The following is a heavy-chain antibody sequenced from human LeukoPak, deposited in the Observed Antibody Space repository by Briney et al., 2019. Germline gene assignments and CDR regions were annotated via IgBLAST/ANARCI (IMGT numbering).Heavy chain of an antibody. CDR3: ARDRINLFDC. Sequence: GGSLRLSCVASGFTFNTYGMHWVRQAPGKGLEWVAVIWFDGSKKYYADSVKGRFTISRDDPKNTLYLQMNSLRAEDTAVYFCARDRINLFDCWGQGALVTVSS. D-gene: IGHD1-14*01. J-gene: IGHJ4*02. V-gene: IGHV3-33*01. CDR1: GFTFNTYG. CDR2: IWFDGSKK.